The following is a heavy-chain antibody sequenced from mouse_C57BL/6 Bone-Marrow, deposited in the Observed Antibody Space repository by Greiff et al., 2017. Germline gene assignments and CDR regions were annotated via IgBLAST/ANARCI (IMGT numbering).Heavy chain of an antibody. Sequence: DVHLVESGGGLVQPGGSLKLSCAASGFTFSDYYMYWVRQTPEKRLEWVAYISNGGGSTYYPDTVKGRFTISRDNAKNTLYLQMSRLKSEDTAMYYCARIIYYGNSYAMDYWGQGTSVTVSS. V-gene: IGHV5-12*01. CDR2: ISNGGGST. J-gene: IGHJ4*01. CDR1: GFTFSDYY. D-gene: IGHD2-1*01. CDR3: ARIIYYGNSYAMDY.